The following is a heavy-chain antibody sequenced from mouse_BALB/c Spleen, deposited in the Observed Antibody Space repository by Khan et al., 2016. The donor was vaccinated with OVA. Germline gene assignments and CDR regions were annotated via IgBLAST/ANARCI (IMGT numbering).Heavy chain of an antibody. CDR1: GDSITTGY. J-gene: IGHJ3*01. Sequence: EVQLQESGPSLVKPSQTLSLTCSVTGDSITTGYWNWILKFPGNKLEYMGYIIYTGYTYYNPSLKSRISITRHTSNNQYYLQLNSVTDEDTATYYCARSTYRYAFVYWGQGTLVTVSA. V-gene: IGHV3-8*02. CDR2: IIYTGYT. D-gene: IGHD2-14*01. CDR3: ARSTYRYAFVY.